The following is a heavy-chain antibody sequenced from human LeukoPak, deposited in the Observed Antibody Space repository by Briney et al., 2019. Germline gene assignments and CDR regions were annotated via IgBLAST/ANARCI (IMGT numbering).Heavy chain of an antibody. J-gene: IGHJ5*02. V-gene: IGHV4-31*03. CDR1: GGSISSGGYY. D-gene: IGHD6-13*01. CDR3: VRVLSSSWRKRFDP. Sequence: ASQTLSLTCTVSGGSISSGGYYWSWIRQHPGKGLEWIGYIYYSGSTYYNPSLKSRVTISVDTSKNQFSLKLSSVTAADTAVYYCVRVLSSSWRKRFDPWGQGTLVTVSS. CDR2: IYYSGST.